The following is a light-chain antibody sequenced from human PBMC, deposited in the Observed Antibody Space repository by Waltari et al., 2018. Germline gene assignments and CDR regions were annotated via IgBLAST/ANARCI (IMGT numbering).Light chain of an antibody. CDR2: EVS. J-gene: IGKJ1*01. CDR3: MHSLRYPRT. CDR1: QSLLDSDGRTY. Sequence: DIVMTQTPLSLSVTPGQPASISCKSSQSLLDSDGRTYLYWYLQRPGQPPQLLINEVSRRCSGVPDRFSGSGSGTDFTLKISRVEAEDVGVYYCMHSLRYPRTFGQGTKVEVK. V-gene: IGKV2D-29*01.